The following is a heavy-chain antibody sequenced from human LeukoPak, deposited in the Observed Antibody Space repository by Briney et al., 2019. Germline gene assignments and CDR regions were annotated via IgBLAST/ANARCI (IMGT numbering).Heavy chain of an antibody. CDR1: GYTFTSYY. Sequence: ASVKVSCKASGYTFTSYYMHWVRQAPGQGLEWMGMINPSGGSTSYAQKFQGRVTMTRDTSTSTVYMKLSSLRSEDTAVYYCARDGILVGALEYYFDSSGQGTLVTLSS. CDR3: ARDGILVGALEYYFDS. V-gene: IGHV1-46*01. J-gene: IGHJ4*02. CDR2: INPSGGST. D-gene: IGHD1-26*01.